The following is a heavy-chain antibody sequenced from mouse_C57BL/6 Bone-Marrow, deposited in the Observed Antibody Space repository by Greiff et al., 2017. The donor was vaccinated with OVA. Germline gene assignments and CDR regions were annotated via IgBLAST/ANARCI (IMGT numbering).Heavy chain of an antibody. CDR3: ARKGYDYGLDY. CDR2: IYPGDGDT. D-gene: IGHD2-4*01. CDR1: GYAFSSSW. J-gene: IGHJ2*01. Sequence: VKVVESGPELVKPGASVKISCKASGYAFSSSWMNWVKQRPGKGLEWIGRIYPGDGDTNYNGKFKGKATLTADKSSSTAYMQLSSLTSEDSAVYFCARKGYDYGLDYWGQGTTLTVSS. V-gene: IGHV1-82*01.